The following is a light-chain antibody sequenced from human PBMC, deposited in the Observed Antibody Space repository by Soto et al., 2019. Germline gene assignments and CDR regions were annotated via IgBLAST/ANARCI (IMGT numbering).Light chain of an antibody. CDR2: ATS. J-gene: IGKJ3*01. CDR1: QSIMNY. Sequence: DIQMTQSPSSLSASVGDRVTITCRATQSIMNYLSWYQQKPGKAPKLLIYATSTLQSEVPSRFSGSGSGTDFTLTITNLQPEDFATYYCQQGYNTLFTFGDGIKVDSK. V-gene: IGKV1-39*01. CDR3: QQGYNTLFT.